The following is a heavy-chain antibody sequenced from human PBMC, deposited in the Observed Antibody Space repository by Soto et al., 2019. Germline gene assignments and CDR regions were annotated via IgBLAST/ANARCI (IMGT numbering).Heavy chain of an antibody. CDR3: ARDLNG. J-gene: IGHJ3*01. CDR2: IYSGGST. CDR1: GFTVSSNY. Sequence: GGSLRLSCAASGFTVSSNYVSWVGQAAGKGRECVSVIYSGGSTYYGDAVNCRFTIARDNAKNTLYVQMNNLRVEYTAVYYCARDLNGWGQGTMVTVSS. V-gene: IGHV3-53*01.